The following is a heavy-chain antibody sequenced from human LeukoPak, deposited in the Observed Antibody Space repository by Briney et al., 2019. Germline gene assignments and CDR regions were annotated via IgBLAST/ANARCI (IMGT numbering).Heavy chain of an antibody. V-gene: IGHV4-31*03. CDR2: IYYSGST. D-gene: IGHD4-11*01. CDR1: GGSISSGGYY. Sequence: SETLSLTCTVSGGSISSGGYYWSWIRQHPGKGLEWIGYIYYSGSTYYNPSLKSRVTISVDTSKNQFSLKLSSVTAADTAVYYCARNKVTVTTPYFDYWGQGTLVTVSS. CDR3: ARNKVTVTTPYFDY. J-gene: IGHJ4*02.